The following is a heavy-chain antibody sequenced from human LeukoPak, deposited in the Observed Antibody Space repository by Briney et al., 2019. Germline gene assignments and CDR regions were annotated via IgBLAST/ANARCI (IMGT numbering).Heavy chain of an antibody. CDR3: ARSSRVPSGPPDY. Sequence: SQTLSLTCTVSGGSISSGGYYWSWIRQPPGKGLEWIGYIYHSGSTYYNPSLKSRVTISVDRSKNQFSLKLSSVTAADTAVYYCARSSRVPSGPPDYWGQGTLVTVSS. D-gene: IGHD5-24*01. V-gene: IGHV4-30-2*01. J-gene: IGHJ4*02. CDR1: GGSISSGGYY. CDR2: IYHSGST.